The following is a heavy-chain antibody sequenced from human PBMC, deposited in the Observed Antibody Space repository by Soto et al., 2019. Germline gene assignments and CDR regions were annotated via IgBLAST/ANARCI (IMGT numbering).Heavy chain of an antibody. D-gene: IGHD2-2*02. CDR3: ARVPAAIYFDY. J-gene: IGHJ4*02. Sequence: SETLSLTCTVSGGSISSYYWSWIRQPPGKGLEWIGYIYYSGSTNYNPSLKSRVTISIDTSKKQFSLKLSSVTAADTAVYYCARVPAAIYFDYWGQGTLVTVSS. CDR2: IYYSGST. CDR1: GGSISSYY. V-gene: IGHV4-59*01.